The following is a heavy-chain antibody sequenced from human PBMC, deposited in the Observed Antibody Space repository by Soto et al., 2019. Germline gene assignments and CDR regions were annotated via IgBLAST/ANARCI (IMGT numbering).Heavy chain of an antibody. Sequence: GGSLRLSCAASGFTFRSYAMSWVRQAPGKGLEWVSAISGSGGSTYYADSVKGRFTISRDNSKNTLYLQMNSLRAEDTAVYYCAKPTTDYDFWSGYPDPYYYGMDVWGQGTTVTVSS. CDR2: ISGSGGST. V-gene: IGHV3-23*01. D-gene: IGHD3-3*01. CDR1: GFTFRSYA. CDR3: AKPTTDYDFWSGYPDPYYYGMDV. J-gene: IGHJ6*02.